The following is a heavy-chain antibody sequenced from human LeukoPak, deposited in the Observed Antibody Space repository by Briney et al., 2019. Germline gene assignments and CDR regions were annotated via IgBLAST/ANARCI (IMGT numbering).Heavy chain of an antibody. CDR2: ISSSSSYI. D-gene: IGHD6-19*01. V-gene: IGHV3-21*05. J-gene: IGHJ5*02. Sequence: GGSLRLSCAASGFTFSSYSTNWVRQAPGKGLEWVSYISSSSSYIYYADSVKGRFTISRDNAKNSLYLQMNSLRAEDTAVYYCARELAVAGEDNWFDPWGQGTLVTVSS. CDR3: ARELAVAGEDNWFDP. CDR1: GFTFSSYS.